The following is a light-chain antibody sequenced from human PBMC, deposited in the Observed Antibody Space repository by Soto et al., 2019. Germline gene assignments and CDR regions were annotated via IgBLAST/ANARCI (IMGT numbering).Light chain of an antibody. Sequence: QSVLTQPASVSGSPGQSMTISCTGTSSDVGAYDYVSWYQQHPGKVPKLMIYEVSNRPSGVSNRFSGSKSGNTASLTISGLQAEDEADYYCSSYTSSSTRVFGTGTKVTVL. CDR1: SSDVGAYDY. V-gene: IGLV2-14*01. CDR3: SSYTSSSTRV. J-gene: IGLJ1*01. CDR2: EVS.